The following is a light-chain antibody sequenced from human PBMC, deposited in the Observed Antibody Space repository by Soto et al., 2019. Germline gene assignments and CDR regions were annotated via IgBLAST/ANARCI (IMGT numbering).Light chain of an antibody. V-gene: IGKV3-20*01. CDR2: GAS. CDR3: QQYGSSPPIT. CDR1: QSVSNRF. J-gene: IGKJ5*01. Sequence: EIVLTQSPGTLSLSPGERATLSCRASQSVSNRFLAWYQQKSGQAPRLLISGASSRATGIPDRFSGSGSGTDFTLTISRLEPEDFAVYYCQQYGSSPPITFGQGTRLRL.